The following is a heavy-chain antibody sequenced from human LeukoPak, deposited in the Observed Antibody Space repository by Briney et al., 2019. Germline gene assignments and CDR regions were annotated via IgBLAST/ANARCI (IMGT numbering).Heavy chain of an antibody. CDR3: ARGGKWLHY. J-gene: IGHJ4*02. CDR1: GFTFSNYA. CDR2: ISGSGGST. V-gene: IGHV3-23*01. Sequence: GGSLRLSCAASGFTFSNYAMSWVRQAPGKGLEWVSAISGSGGSTYYADSVKGRFTISRDNAKNSLYLQMNSLRAEDTAVYYCARGGKWLHYWGQGTLVTVSS. D-gene: IGHD3-22*01.